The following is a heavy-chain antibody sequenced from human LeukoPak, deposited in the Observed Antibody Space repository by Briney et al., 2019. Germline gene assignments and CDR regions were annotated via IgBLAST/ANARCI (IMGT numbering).Heavy chain of an antibody. D-gene: IGHD3-10*01. CDR1: GGSFTSFY. CDR3: ARVAIMVRGVIGIPDGFDI. J-gene: IGHJ3*02. Sequence: SETLSLTCAVYGGSFTSFYWSWIRQPPGKGLEWIGEINPNESTNYNPSLKSRVTTSVHTSKNQFSLKPSSVTDADTAVYYCARVAIMVRGVIGIPDGFDIWGQGTMVTVSS. V-gene: IGHV4-34*01. CDR2: INPNEST.